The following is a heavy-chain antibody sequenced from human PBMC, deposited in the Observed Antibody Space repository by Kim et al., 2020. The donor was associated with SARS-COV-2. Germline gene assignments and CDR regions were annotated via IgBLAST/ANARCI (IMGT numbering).Heavy chain of an antibody. CDR1: GFPFSSYA. J-gene: IGHJ6*02. CDR3: VKDSCERSCGSGYYYANYYYYYGMDG. D-gene: IGHD3-22*01. Sequence: GGSLRLSCSASGFPFSSYAMHWVRQAPGKGLEYVSVISSNGGSKHYADSVKGRFTISRDNSKNTLYLEMSSLRAEDTAVYYCVKDSCERSCGSGYYYANYYYYYGMDGWGQGTTVTVSS. V-gene: IGHV3-64D*09. CDR2: ISSNGGSK.